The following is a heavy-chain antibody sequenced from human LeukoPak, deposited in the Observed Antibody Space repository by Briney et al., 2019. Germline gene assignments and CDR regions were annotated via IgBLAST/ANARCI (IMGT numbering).Heavy chain of an antibody. V-gene: IGHV4-38-2*02. J-gene: IGHJ4*02. CDR1: GYSISSGYY. CDR3: ARDPPRIAAAGSIGY. D-gene: IGHD6-13*01. Sequence: SETLSLTCTVSGYSISSGYYWGWIRQPPGKGLEWIGSIYHSGSTYYNPSLKSRVTISVDTSKNQFSLKLSSVTAADTAVYYCARDPPRIAAAGSIGYWGQGTLVTVSS. CDR2: IYHSGST.